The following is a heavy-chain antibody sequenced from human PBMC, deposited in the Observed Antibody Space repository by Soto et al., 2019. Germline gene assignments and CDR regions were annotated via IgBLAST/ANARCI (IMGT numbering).Heavy chain of an antibody. D-gene: IGHD2-2*01. J-gene: IGHJ4*02. V-gene: IGHV1-69*01. CDR2: IIPILGTT. Sequence: QVQLVHSGAEVKKPGSSVKVSCKASGNTLSSYTFTWVRQAPGKGFELLGGIIPILGTTDYAQKFQGRVTITADESTTTVYMELSCLTSEDTAMYYCARGYQPMLPFDYWCQGTLVTVSS. CDR1: GNTLSSYT. CDR3: ARGYQPMLPFDY.